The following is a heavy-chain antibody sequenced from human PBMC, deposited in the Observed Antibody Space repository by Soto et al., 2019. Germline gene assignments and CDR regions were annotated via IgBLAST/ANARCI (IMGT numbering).Heavy chain of an antibody. D-gene: IGHD6-19*01. CDR1: GFTFSSYG. V-gene: IGHV3-30*03. Sequence: GGSQRLCCAASGFTFSSYGMHWVRQAPGKGLEWVAVISYDGSNKYYADSVKGRFTISRDNSKNTLYLQMNSLRAEDTAVYYCATSSGWTYFDYWGQGTLVTVSS. CDR3: ATSSGWTYFDY. J-gene: IGHJ4*02. CDR2: ISYDGSNK.